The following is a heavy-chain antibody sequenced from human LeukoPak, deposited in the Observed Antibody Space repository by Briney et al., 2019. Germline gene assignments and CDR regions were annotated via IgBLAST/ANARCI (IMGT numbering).Heavy chain of an antibody. CDR3: ARDRGGGYCSSTSCSNYYYYYMDV. J-gene: IGHJ6*03. D-gene: IGHD2-2*01. V-gene: IGHV1-46*01. Sequence: GASVKVSCKASGYTFTSYYMHWVRQAPGQGLEWMGIINPSGGSTSYAQKFQGRVTMTRDTSTSTVYMELSSLRSEDTAVYYCARDRGGGYCSSTSCSNYYYYYMDVWGKGTTVTVSS. CDR1: GYTFTSYY. CDR2: INPSGGST.